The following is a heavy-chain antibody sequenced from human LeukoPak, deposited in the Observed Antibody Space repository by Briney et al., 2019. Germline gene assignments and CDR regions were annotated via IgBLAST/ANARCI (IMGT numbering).Heavy chain of an antibody. CDR2: ISWNSGSI. D-gene: IGHD3-22*01. CDR3: AKDISMEYYDSSGYSD. Sequence: PGGSLRLSCAASGFTFSSYAMSWVRQAPGKGLEWVSGISWNSGSIGYADSVKGRFTISRDNAKNSLYLQVNSLRAEDTALYYCAKDISMEYYDSSGYSDWGQGTLVTVSS. CDR1: GFTFSSYA. J-gene: IGHJ4*02. V-gene: IGHV3-9*01.